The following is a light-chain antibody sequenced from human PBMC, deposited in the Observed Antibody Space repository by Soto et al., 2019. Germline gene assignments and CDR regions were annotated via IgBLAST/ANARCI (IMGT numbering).Light chain of an antibody. V-gene: IGKV1-5*01. CDR2: HAS. CDR1: QSISSW. CDR3: QQYMSYS. Sequence: DIQMTQSPSTLPASVGDRVTITCRASQSISSWLAWYQQKPGTAPKLLIYHASTLESGVPSRFSGSGSGPEFTLTISSLQPDDFATYYCQQYMSYSFGQGTKVDI. J-gene: IGKJ1*01.